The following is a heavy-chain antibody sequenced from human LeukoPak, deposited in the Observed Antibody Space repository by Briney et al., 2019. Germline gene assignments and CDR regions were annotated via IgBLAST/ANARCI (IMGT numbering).Heavy chain of an antibody. Sequence: SVKVSCKASGGTFSSYAISWVRQAPGQGLEWMGRIIPILGIANYAQKFQGRVTITADKSTSTAYMELSSLRSEDTAVYYCASKSVGATDHYYYFGMDVWGQGTTVHVSS. V-gene: IGHV1-69*04. CDR1: GGTFSSYA. CDR2: IIPILGIA. CDR3: ASKSVGATDHYYYFGMDV. D-gene: IGHD1-26*01. J-gene: IGHJ6*02.